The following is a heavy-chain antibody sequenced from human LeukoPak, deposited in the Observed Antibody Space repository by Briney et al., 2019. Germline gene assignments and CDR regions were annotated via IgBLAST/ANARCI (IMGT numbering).Heavy chain of an antibody. CDR1: GFTFSSYW. CDR3: ARHRTTGARNAFDI. D-gene: IGHD1-1*01. CDR2: IYYSGNT. V-gene: IGHV4-59*08. Sequence: GSLRLSCAASGFTFSSYWMSWIRQPPGKGLEWIGYIYYSGNTNYNPSLKSRVTISVDTSKNQFSLNLSSVTAADTAVYYCARHRTTGARNAFDIWGQGTMVTVSS. J-gene: IGHJ3*02.